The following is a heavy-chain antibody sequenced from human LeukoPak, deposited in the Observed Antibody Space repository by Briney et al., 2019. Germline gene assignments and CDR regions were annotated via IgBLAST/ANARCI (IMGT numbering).Heavy chain of an antibody. CDR1: GFTFSSYA. V-gene: IGHV3-30*04. CDR2: ISYDGSNK. Sequence: GGSLRLSCAASGFTFSSYAMHWVRQAPGKGLEWVAVISYDGSNKYYADSVKGRFTISRDNSKNTLYLQMNSLRAEDAAVYYCARALSPSVLDQGFDYWGQGTLVTVSS. CDR3: ARALSPSVLDQGFDY. D-gene: IGHD3-3*02. J-gene: IGHJ4*02.